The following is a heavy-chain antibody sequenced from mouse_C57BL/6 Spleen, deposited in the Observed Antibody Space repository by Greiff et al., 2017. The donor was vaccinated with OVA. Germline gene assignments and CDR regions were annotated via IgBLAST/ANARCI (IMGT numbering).Heavy chain of an antibody. CDR1: GFSLTSYG. Sequence: VKLMESGPGLVQPSQSLSITCTVSGFSLTSYGVHWVRQSPGKGLEWLGVIWSGGSTDYNAAFISRLSISKDNSKSQVFFKMNSLQADDTAIYYCARPYSNYEDYAMDYWGQGTSVTVSS. V-gene: IGHV2-2*01. CDR2: IWSGGST. J-gene: IGHJ4*01. CDR3: ARPYSNYEDYAMDY. D-gene: IGHD2-5*01.